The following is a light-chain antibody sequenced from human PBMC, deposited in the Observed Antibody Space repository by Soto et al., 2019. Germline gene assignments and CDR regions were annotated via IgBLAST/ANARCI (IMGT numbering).Light chain of an antibody. J-gene: IGLJ2*01. CDR1: SSNIGSGYD. CDR3: QSYDCSLSCVV. V-gene: IGLV1-40*01. Sequence: QSVLTQPPSVSGAPGQRVTISCTGSSSNIGSGYDVHWYQQLPGTAPKLLLYGNSNRPSGVPDRFSGSKSGTSASLAITGLQAEDEADYYCQSYDCSLSCVVFGGGTKLTVL. CDR2: GNS.